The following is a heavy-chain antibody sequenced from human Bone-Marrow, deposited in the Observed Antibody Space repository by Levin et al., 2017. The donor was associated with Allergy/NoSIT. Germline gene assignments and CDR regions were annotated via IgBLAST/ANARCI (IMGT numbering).Heavy chain of an antibody. CDR2: INSDGSST. D-gene: IGHD4-17*01. CDR3: ADYGDSWGH. Sequence: GESLKISCAASGFTFSSYWMHWVRQAPGKGLVWVSRINSDGSSTSYADSVKGRFTISRDNAKNTLYLQMNSLRAEDTAVYYCADYGDSWGHWGQGTLVTVSS. J-gene: IGHJ4*02. V-gene: IGHV3-74*01. CDR1: GFTFSSYW.